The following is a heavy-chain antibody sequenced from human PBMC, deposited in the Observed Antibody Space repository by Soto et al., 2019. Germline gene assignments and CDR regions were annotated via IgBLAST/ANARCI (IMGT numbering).Heavy chain of an antibody. Sequence: PSETLSLTCAVSGGYLSGRYYYWGWLRQSPGKGPEWIGSVFCTGFTSYNPSLESLVSVSVDTSKNQFSLKVSGVPAADTAVYYCATSQKGYNWNYFDHWGQGALVTVSS. V-gene: IGHV4-39*01. CDR3: ATSQKGYNWNYFDH. CDR2: VFCTGFT. D-gene: IGHD1-20*01. CDR1: GGYLSGRYYY. J-gene: IGHJ4*02.